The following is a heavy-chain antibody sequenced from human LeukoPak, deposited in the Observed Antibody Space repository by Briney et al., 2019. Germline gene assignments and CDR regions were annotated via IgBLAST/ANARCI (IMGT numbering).Heavy chain of an antibody. V-gene: IGHV3-30*02. J-gene: IGHJ4*02. CDR1: GFTFSSYG. Sequence: GGSLRLSCAASGFTFSSYGMHWVRQAPGKGLEWVAFIRYDGSNKYYADSVKGRFTISRDNSKNTLYLQMNSLRAEDTAVYYCAKGGVSSSSPPPDYWGQGTLVTVSS. CDR2: IRYDGSNK. D-gene: IGHD6-6*01. CDR3: AKGGVSSSSPPPDY.